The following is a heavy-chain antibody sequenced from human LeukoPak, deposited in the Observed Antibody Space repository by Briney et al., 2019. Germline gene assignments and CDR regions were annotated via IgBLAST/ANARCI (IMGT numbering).Heavy chain of an antibody. CDR3: AKDRWLVLGPWFDP. V-gene: IGHV3-30*18. CDR2: ISYEGSNK. CDR1: GFTFSSYG. J-gene: IGHJ5*02. Sequence: GRSLRLSCAASGFTFSSYGMHWVRQAPGKGLEWGAVISYEGSNKYYADSVKGRFTISRDNSKTTLYLQMKSLRAEDTAVYYCAKDRWLVLGPWFDPWGQGTLVTVSS. D-gene: IGHD6-19*01.